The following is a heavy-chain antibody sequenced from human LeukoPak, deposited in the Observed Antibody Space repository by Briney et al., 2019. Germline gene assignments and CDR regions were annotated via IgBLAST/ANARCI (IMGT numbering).Heavy chain of an antibody. V-gene: IGHV4-4*07. CDR3: ARGVYCSSTSCYSGYYYYYMDV. CDR1: GGSISSYY. J-gene: IGHJ6*03. D-gene: IGHD2-2*01. CDR2: IYTSGST. Sequence: SETLSLTCTVSGGSISSYYWSWIRQPAGKGLEWIGRIYTSGSTNYNPSLKSRVTMSVDTSKNQFSLKLSSVTAADTAVYYCARGVYCSSTSCYSGYYYYYMDVWGKGTTVTVSS.